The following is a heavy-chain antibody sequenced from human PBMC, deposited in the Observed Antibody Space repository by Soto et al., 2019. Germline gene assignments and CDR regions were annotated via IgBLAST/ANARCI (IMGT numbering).Heavy chain of an antibody. V-gene: IGHV1-2*02. CDR2: IGPESGAT. J-gene: IGHJ4*02. CDR3: GRGRSGQIVVFH. Sequence: ASVKVSCKASGYTFTGHYIHWVRQAPEQGPEWMGEIGPESGATRYAQRFQGRVTMTRDMSITTVYMELNNLSPDDTAVYYCGRGRSGQIVVFHWGQGTPVTVSS. D-gene: IGHD1-26*01. CDR1: GYTFTGHY.